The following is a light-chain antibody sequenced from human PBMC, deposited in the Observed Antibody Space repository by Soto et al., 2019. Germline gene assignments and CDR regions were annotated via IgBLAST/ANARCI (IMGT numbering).Light chain of an antibody. Sequence: EIVMTQSPATLSVSPGETTILSCRASQSINNDVAWYQQKVGQTPRLLIHGASTRATGIAARFSGSGSGTEFTLTISGLQSEDFATYYCQQYNNWPVTFGGGTKVDIK. J-gene: IGKJ4*01. CDR1: QSINND. V-gene: IGKV3D-15*01. CDR3: QQYNNWPVT. CDR2: GAS.